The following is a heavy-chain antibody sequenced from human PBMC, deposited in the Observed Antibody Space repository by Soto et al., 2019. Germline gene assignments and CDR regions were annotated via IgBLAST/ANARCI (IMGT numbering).Heavy chain of an antibody. CDR2: IYPGDSDT. CDR3: ARTSAAGKYYYGMEV. Sequence: GESLKISCKGSGYSFTSYWIGWVRQMPGKGLEWMGIIYPGDSDTRYSPSFQGQVTISADKSISTAYLQWSSLKASDTAMYYCARTSAAGKYYYGMEVWGQGTAVTVSS. CDR1: GYSFTSYW. J-gene: IGHJ6*02. V-gene: IGHV5-51*01. D-gene: IGHD6-13*01.